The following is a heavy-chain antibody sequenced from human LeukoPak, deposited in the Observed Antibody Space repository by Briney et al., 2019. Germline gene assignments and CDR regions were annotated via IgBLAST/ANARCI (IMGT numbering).Heavy chain of an antibody. Sequence: SETLSLTCTVSGDSIDNYYWTWIRQPPGKGLEWIGYIYNSGSATYNPSLKSRVTISVDTSKNQFSLKLSSMTAADTAVYYCARRRVLPPAYYFDYWGQGTLVTVSS. CDR1: GDSIDNYY. CDR2: IYNSGSA. J-gene: IGHJ4*02. D-gene: IGHD2/OR15-2a*01. CDR3: ARRRVLPPAYYFDY. V-gene: IGHV4-59*01.